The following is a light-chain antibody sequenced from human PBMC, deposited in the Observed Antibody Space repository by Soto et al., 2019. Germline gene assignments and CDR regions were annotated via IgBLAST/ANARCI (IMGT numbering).Light chain of an antibody. Sequence: QSVLTQPASVSGSPGQSITISCTGTSSGVGSHNFVSWYQQRPGKAPKLMIFEVTKRPSGVSDRFSASKSGNTASLTISGVRAEDEADYYCCSYADTTTWVFGGGTKVTVL. CDR1: SSGVGSHNF. J-gene: IGLJ3*02. CDR3: CSYADTTTWV. V-gene: IGLV2-23*02. CDR2: EVT.